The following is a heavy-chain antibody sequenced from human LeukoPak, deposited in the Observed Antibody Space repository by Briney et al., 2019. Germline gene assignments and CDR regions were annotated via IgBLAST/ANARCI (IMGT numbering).Heavy chain of an antibody. J-gene: IGHJ6*02. D-gene: IGHD2-8*02. V-gene: IGHV3-53*01. CDR2: ISRGGDT. Sequence: GGSLRLSCAASRFTVSSNYFIWVRQAPGKGLEWVSVISRGGDTYYADSVKGRFTISRDNSKNSLYLQMNNLRVEDTAVYYCARFYCTGDSDSCYAMDVWGQGTTVTVPS. CDR1: RFTVSSNY. CDR3: ARFYCTGDSDSCYAMDV.